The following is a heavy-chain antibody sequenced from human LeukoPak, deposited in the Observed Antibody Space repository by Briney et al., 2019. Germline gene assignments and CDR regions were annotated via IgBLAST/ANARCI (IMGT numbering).Heavy chain of an antibody. J-gene: IGHJ4*02. D-gene: IGHD3-16*01. CDR2: ISSSSSYI. CDR1: GFTFSSYG. Sequence: GGSLRLSCAASGFTFSSYGMHWVRQAPGKGLEWVSSISSSSSYIYYADSVKGRFTISRDNAKNSLYLQMNSLRAEDTAVYYCARDLLDLGTFWGQGTLVTVSS. CDR3: ARDLLDLGTF. V-gene: IGHV3-21*01.